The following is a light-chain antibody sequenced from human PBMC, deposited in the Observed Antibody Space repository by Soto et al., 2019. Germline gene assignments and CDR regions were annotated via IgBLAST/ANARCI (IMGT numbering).Light chain of an antibody. CDR1: QGINHY. V-gene: IGKV1-9*01. CDR3: QHVYSYPLT. CDR2: GAS. Sequence: DIQLTQSPSFLSASVGDRVTITCRASQGINHYVAWYQQKPGKAPKCLIYGASALQSGVPSRFSGSGSWAEFTLSISSLQPEDFATYYCQHVYSYPLTFGGRTRVEI. J-gene: IGKJ4*01.